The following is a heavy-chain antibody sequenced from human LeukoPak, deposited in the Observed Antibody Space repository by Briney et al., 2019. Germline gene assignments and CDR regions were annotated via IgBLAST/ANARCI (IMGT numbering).Heavy chain of an antibody. D-gene: IGHD4-23*01. V-gene: IGHV1-2*02. CDR3: ASSSTVGWCGNFDY. Sequence: GASVKVSCKASGYTFTGYYMHWVRQAPGQGLEWMGWINPNSGGTNYAQKFQGRVTMTRDTSISTAYMELSRLRSDDTAVYYCASSSTVGWCGNFDYWGQGTLVTVSS. CDR1: GYTFTGYY. CDR2: INPNSGGT. J-gene: IGHJ4*02.